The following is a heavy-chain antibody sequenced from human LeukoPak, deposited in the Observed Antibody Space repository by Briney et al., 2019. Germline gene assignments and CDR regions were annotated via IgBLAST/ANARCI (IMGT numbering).Heavy chain of an antibody. D-gene: IGHD3-10*01. CDR3: ARVPLYYYGSGSDRTSAVYFRH. CDR2: IIPIFGSA. CDR1: VCTFSIYA. Sequence: SVKVSFKSSVCTFSIYAISWVRQAPGQGLEWMGGIIPIFGSANYAYKFLGRVTITADESTSTAYMELSSLRSEDTAVYYSARVPLYYYGSGSDRTSAVYFRHWGQGTLVTVSS. V-gene: IGHV1-69*01. J-gene: IGHJ1*01.